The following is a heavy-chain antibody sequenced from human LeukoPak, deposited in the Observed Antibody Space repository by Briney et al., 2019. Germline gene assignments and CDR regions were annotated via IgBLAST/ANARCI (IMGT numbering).Heavy chain of an antibody. CDR3: ARDTTSGWSFDY. J-gene: IGHJ4*02. V-gene: IGHV3-64*02. CDR1: GFTFSSYP. Sequence: GGSLRLSCTASGFTFSSYPMHWVRQAPGKGLEYVSAILGNGDSSFYADSVKGRFTISRDNSKNTLYLQMGSLRADDMAVYYCARDTTSGWSFDYWGPGTQVTVSS. CDR2: ILGNGDSS. D-gene: IGHD6-19*01.